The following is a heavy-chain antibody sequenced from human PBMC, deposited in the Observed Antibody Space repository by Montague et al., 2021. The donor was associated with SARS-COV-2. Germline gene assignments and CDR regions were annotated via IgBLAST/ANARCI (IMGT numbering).Heavy chain of an antibody. CDR3: AGEILWLGATQHYYYYVMDV. CDR1: GVVELRRR. CDR2: LLEKKKST. J-gene: IGHJ6*02. V-gene: IGHV4-4*09. Sequence: SETLSLTCTVSGVVELRRRSEEHTSELQSLAYLVCRLLLEKKKSTNYNPSLKSRVTISVDTSKNQFSLKLSSVTAADTAVYYYAGEILWLGATQHYYYYVMDVWGQGTTVNVCS. D-gene: IGHD2-21*01.